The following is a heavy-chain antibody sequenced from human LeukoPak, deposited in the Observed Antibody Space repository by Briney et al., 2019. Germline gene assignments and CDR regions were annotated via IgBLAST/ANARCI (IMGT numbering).Heavy chain of an antibody. CDR2: IYYSGST. J-gene: IGHJ6*04. V-gene: IGHV4-39*07. Sequence: PSETLSLTCTVSGGSISSSSYYWGWIRQPPGKGLEWIGSIYYSGSTYYNPSLKSRVTISVDTSKNQFSLKLSSVTAADTAVYYCARSNTIFGAVGMDVWGKGTTVTVSA. D-gene: IGHD3-3*01. CDR1: GGSISSSSYY. CDR3: ARSNTIFGAVGMDV.